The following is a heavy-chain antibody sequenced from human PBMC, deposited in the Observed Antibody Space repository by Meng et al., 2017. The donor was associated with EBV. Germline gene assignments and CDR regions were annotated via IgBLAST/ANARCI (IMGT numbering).Heavy chain of an antibody. CDR2: IYWDDDK. Sequence: MKAAVPSQVQPTPPFTLTCAFAGFSPSTSGVGVGLIRQPPGKALEWLALIYWDDDKRYSPSLKSRLTITKDTSKNQVVLTMTNMDPVDAATYYCAHIIAARPFDYWGQGTLVTVSS. D-gene: IGHD6-6*01. J-gene: IGHJ4*02. CDR1: GFSPSTSGVG. V-gene: IGHV2-5*02. CDR3: AHIIAARPFDY.